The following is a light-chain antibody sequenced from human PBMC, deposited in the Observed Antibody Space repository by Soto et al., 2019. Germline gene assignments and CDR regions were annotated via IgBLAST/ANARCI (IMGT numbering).Light chain of an antibody. CDR1: SSNIEDNS. Sequence: QSVLTQPPSVSAAPGQRVTISCSGSSSNIEDNSVSWYQQLPGTAPKLLIYDNNKGPSGIPDRFSGSKSGTSATLGITGLQTGDEADYYCGTWDSSLSVVVFGGGTKLTVL. CDR2: DNN. CDR3: GTWDSSLSVVV. V-gene: IGLV1-51*01. J-gene: IGLJ3*02.